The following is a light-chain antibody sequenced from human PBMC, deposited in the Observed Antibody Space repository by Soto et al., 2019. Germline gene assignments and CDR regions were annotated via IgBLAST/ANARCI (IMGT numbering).Light chain of an antibody. Sequence: EIVLTQSPGTLSLSPGERATLSCRASQSVSSSYLAWYQQKPGQAPRLLIYGASSRATGIPDRFSGSGSGTDFTLIISRLEPGDFAVYYCQQYGSSPCTFGQGTKVEIK. CDR2: GAS. V-gene: IGKV3-20*01. J-gene: IGKJ1*01. CDR3: QQYGSSPCT. CDR1: QSVSSSY.